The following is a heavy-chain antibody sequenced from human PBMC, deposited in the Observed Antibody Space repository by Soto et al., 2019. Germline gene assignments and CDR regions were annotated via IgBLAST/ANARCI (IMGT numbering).Heavy chain of an antibody. CDR3: ARVHSSVYFYYMDV. D-gene: IGHD6-19*01. V-gene: IGHV5-51*01. Sequence: GGSLKISYKGSGCSFTSYWIAWVRQMPGKGLEWMGIIYPGDSDTRYSPSFQGQVTISADKSISTAYLQWCSLKASDTAMYYCARVHSSVYFYYMDVWAKGTTVTVSS. J-gene: IGHJ6*03. CDR1: GCSFTSYW. CDR2: IYPGDSDT.